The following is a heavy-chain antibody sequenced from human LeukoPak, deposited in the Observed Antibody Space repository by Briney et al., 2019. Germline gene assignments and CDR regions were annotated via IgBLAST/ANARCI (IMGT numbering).Heavy chain of an antibody. CDR3: ARDSGYYYYGSGSSPYYFDY. V-gene: IGHV4-59*01. CDR1: GGSISSYY. D-gene: IGHD3-10*01. Sequence: TGTLSLTCTVSGGSISSYYWSWIRQPPGKGLEWIGYIYYSGGTNYNPSLKSRVTISVDTSKNQFSLKLSSVTAADTAVYYCARDSGYYYYGSGSSPYYFDYWGQGTLVTVS. J-gene: IGHJ4*02. CDR2: IYYSGGT.